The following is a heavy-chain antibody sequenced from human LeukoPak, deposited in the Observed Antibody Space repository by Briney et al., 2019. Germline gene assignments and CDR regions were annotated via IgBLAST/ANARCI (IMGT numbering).Heavy chain of an antibody. D-gene: IGHD2-2*01. Sequence: SETLSLTCAVYGGSFSGYYWSWIRQPPGKGLEWIGEINHSGSTNYNPSLKSRVTISVDTSKNQFSLKLSSVTAADTAVYYCARGRVEVVVVPAATYYYYYMDVWGKRTTVTVSS. V-gene: IGHV4-34*01. CDR1: GGSFSGYY. CDR2: INHSGST. CDR3: ARGRVEVVVVPAATYYYYYMDV. J-gene: IGHJ6*03.